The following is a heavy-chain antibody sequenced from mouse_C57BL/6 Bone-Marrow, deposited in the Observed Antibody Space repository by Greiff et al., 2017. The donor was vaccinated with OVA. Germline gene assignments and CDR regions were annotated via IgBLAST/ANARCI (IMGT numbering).Heavy chain of an antibody. CDR2: ISAGGSST. V-gene: IGHV5-4*01. CDR1: GFTFSSYA. J-gene: IGHJ1*03. D-gene: IGHD2-3*01. Sequence: EVKLMESGGGLVKPGGSLKFSCAASGFTFSSYAMSWVRQTPEKRLEWVATISAGGSSTYYPAHVKGRFTISRDNAKHKLYLQMRHLKSEDTAMYNGARDRGYYDKDWWFDVWGKGTTVTVSA. CDR3: ARDRGYYDKDWWFDV.